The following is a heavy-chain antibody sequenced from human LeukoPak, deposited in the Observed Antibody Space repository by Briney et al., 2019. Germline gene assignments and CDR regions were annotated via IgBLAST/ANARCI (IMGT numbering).Heavy chain of an antibody. CDR2: IWYDGSNK. CDR1: GFTSSRYG. V-gene: IGHV3-33*01. CDR3: ARDGPAVVTAIHNDFDY. Sequence: GGSLRLSCAASGFTSSRYGMHWVRQAPGKGLEWVAAIWYDGSNKYYVDSVKGRFTISRDNSKNTLYLQMNSLRAEDTAVYYCARDGPAVVTAIHNDFDYWGQGTLVTVSS. J-gene: IGHJ4*02. D-gene: IGHD2-21*02.